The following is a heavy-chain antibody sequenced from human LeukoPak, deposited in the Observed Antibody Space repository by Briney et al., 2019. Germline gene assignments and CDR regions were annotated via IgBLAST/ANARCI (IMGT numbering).Heavy chain of an antibody. V-gene: IGHV3-11*01. D-gene: IGHD4-17*01. CDR3: AGDGPLGDYADY. CDR2: ISSSGVNT. CDR1: GFTFSNFW. J-gene: IGHJ4*02. Sequence: GGSLSLSCAASGFTFSNFWMSWIRQAPGKGLEWVSDISSSGVNTLYADSVKGRFTISRDNSKNSLSLQMNSLRAEDTAVYYCAGDGPLGDYADYWGQGTLVTVSS.